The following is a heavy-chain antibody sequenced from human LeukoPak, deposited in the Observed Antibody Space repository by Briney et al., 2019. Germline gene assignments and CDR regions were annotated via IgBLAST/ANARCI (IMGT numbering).Heavy chain of an antibody. J-gene: IGHJ4*02. CDR3: AKDHTKYYYDSSGYYSY. CDR2: ISGSGGST. D-gene: IGHD3-22*01. CDR1: GFTFSSYA. V-gene: IGHV3-23*01. Sequence: GGSLRLSCAASGFTFSSYAMCWVRQAPGKGLEWVSAISGSGGSTYYADSVKGRFTISRDNSKNTLYLQINSLRAEDTAVYYCAKDHTKYYYDSSGYYSYWGQGTLVTVSS.